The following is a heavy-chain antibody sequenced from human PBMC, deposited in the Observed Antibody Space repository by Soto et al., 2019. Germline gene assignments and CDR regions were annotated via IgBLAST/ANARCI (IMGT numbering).Heavy chain of an antibody. D-gene: IGHD3-22*01. CDR1: GGSISSGGYY. V-gene: IGHV4-31*03. CDR3: ARDSGVGYDSSDY. Sequence: SETLSLTCTVSGGSISSGGYYWSWIRQHPGKGLEWIGYIYYSGSTYYNPSLKSRVTISVDTSKNQFSLKLSSVTAADTAVYYCARDSGVGYDSSDYWGQGTLVTVSS. CDR2: IYYSGST. J-gene: IGHJ4*02.